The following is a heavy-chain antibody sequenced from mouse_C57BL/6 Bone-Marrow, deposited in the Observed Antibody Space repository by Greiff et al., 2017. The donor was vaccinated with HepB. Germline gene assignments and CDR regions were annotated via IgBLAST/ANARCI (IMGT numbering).Heavy chain of an antibody. J-gene: IGHJ3*01. D-gene: IGHD2-4*01. Sequence: QVQLKQSGAELVKPGASVKMSCKASGYTFTSYWITWVKQRPGQGLEWIGDIYPGSGSTNYNEKFKSKATLTVDTSSSTAYMQLSSLTSEDSAVYYCARKDLYYDYDWFAYWGQGTLVTVSA. CDR2: IYPGSGST. CDR3: ARKDLYYDYDWFAY. V-gene: IGHV1-55*01. CDR1: GYTFTSYW.